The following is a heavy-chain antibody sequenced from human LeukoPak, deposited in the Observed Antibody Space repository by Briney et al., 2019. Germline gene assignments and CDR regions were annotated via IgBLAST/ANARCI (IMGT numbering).Heavy chain of an antibody. CDR3: ARAPLTVKGAFDI. J-gene: IGHJ3*02. Sequence: PSETLSLTCTVSGGSISTYYWSWIRQPAGKGLEWIGRIFSSESTNYNPSLKGRVTMSLDTSKNQFSLRLSSVTAADTAVYYCARAPLTVKGAFDIWGQGTMVTVSS. D-gene: IGHD4-11*01. V-gene: IGHV4-4*07. CDR1: GGSISTYY. CDR2: IFSSEST.